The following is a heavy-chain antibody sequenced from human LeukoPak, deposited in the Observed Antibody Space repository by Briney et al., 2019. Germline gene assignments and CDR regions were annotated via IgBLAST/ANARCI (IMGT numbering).Heavy chain of an antibody. D-gene: IGHD3-22*01. CDR2: IYPGDADT. Sequence: GESLKISCKGSGYSFTTYWIGWVRQMPGRGLEWMGIIYPGDADTRYSPSFQGQVTISADKSISTAYLQWSSLKASDTAMYYCARQFRDSSGYYSYYFDYWGQGTLVTVSS. CDR3: ARQFRDSSGYYSYYFDY. J-gene: IGHJ4*02. V-gene: IGHV5-51*01. CDR1: GYSFTTYW.